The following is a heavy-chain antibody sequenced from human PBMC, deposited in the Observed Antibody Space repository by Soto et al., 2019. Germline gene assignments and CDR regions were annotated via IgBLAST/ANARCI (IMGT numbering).Heavy chain of an antibody. V-gene: IGHV3-23*01. D-gene: IGHD6-19*01. Sequence: EVQLLESGGGLVQPGGSLRLSCAASGFTFSSYAMSWVRQAPGKGLEWVSAISGSGGSTYYADSVKGRFTISRENSKNTLYLQMNSLRAEDTAVDYCAIHQHSSGWYCFDYWGQGTLVTVSS. CDR3: AIHQHSSGWYCFDY. J-gene: IGHJ4*02. CDR1: GFTFSSYA. CDR2: ISGSGGST.